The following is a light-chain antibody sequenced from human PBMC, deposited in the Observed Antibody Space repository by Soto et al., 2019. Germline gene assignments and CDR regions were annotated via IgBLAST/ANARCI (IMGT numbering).Light chain of an antibody. V-gene: IGLV7-46*01. CDR1: TGAVTSGHF. CDR3: LLSYNGARGV. J-gene: IGLJ2*01. Sequence: QTVVTQEPSLTVSPGGTVTLTCGSSTGAVTSGHFPYWFQQKPGQAPWTLIYDTTKKHSWTPARFSGSLLGDKAALTLSGAQPEDEAEYYCLLSYNGARGVFGGGTKVTVL. CDR2: DTT.